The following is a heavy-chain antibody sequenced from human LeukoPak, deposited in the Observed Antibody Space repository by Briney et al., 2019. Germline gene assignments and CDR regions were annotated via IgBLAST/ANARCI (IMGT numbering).Heavy chain of an antibody. V-gene: IGHV3-23*01. D-gene: IGHD2-8*01. Sequence: GGSLRLSCAASGFTFSNYWMHWVRQAPGKGLEWVSTISGSGGRTFFADSVKGRFTVSRDNSVFLQMNSLRAEDTALYYCAQSTSMRYFFDLWGRGTLVTVSS. J-gene: IGHJ2*01. CDR1: GFTFSNYW. CDR3: AQSTSMRYFFDL. CDR2: ISGSGGRT.